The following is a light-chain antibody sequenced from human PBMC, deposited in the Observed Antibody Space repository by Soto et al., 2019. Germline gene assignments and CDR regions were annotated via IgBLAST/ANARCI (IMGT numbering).Light chain of an antibody. J-gene: IGKJ2*01. CDR1: QTISTY. CDR2: AAS. Sequence: DIQLTQSPSSLSASVGDRVTITCRASQTISTYLKWYQQKPGKAPKLLIFAASSLQSGVPSRFSGTGSGTDFTLTISSLQREDFATYYCQQRFTTPPYTFGGGTKLEIK. V-gene: IGKV1-39*01. CDR3: QQRFTTPPYT.